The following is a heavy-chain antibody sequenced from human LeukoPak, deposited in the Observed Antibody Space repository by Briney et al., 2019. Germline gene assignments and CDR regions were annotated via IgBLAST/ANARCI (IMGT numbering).Heavy chain of an antibody. J-gene: IGHJ4*02. D-gene: IGHD6-13*01. CDR2: ISGSGGST. CDR1: GFTFSSYA. Sequence: PGGSLRLSCAASGFTFSSYAMSWVRQAPGKGLEWVSAISGSGGSTYYADSVKGRFTISRDNSKNTLYLQMNSLRAEDTAVYYCAKGPYSSSRYFADYWGQGTLVTVSS. V-gene: IGHV3-23*01. CDR3: AKGPYSSSRYFADY.